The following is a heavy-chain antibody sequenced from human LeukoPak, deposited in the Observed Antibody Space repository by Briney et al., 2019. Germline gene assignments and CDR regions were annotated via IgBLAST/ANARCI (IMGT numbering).Heavy chain of an antibody. CDR2: IYHTGST. CDR1: GGSISSYY. Sequence: PSETLSLTCTVSGGSISSYYWSWIRQPPGKGLEWIGYIYHTGSTNYNPSLKSRVTISVDTSKNQFSLKLSSVTAADTAVYYCARGRDTAMTWGQGTLVTVSS. V-gene: IGHV4-59*01. J-gene: IGHJ5*02. CDR3: ARGRDTAMT. D-gene: IGHD5-18*01.